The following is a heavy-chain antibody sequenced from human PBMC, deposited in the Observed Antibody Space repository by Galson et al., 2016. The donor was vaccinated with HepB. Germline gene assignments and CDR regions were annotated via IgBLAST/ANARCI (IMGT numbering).Heavy chain of an antibody. CDR1: GGSISSYY. CDR2: IYDTGST. J-gene: IGHJ4*02. V-gene: IGHV4-59*01. D-gene: IGHD6-13*01. CDR3: ARDKGLVAAGRGNFDY. Sequence: SETLSLTCTVSGGSISSYYWSWIRQPPGKGLEWIGYIYDTGSTNYNPSLKSRVTIAIDTSKNQFSLKLNSVTAADTAVYYCARDKGLVAAGRGNFDYWGQGTRVTVSS.